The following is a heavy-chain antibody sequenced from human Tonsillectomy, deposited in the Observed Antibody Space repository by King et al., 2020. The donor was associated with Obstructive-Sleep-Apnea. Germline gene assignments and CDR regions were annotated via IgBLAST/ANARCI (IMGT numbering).Heavy chain of an antibody. CDR2: IYYSGST. V-gene: IGHV4-31*03. D-gene: IGHD3-10*01. CDR3: ARGSPYYFDY. J-gene: IGHJ4*02. CDR1: GGSISSDGYY. Sequence: VQLQESGPGLVKPSQTLSLTCIVSGGSISSDGYYWSWIRQHPGKGLEWIAYIYYSGSTYYNPSLKSRVTISVDTSKNQLSLKLSSMTAADTAVYCCARGSPYYFDYWGQGTLVTVSS.